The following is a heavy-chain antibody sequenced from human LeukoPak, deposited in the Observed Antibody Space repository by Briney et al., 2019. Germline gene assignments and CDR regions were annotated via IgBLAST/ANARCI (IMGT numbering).Heavy chain of an antibody. CDR3: ARGADNGYYYYYYMDV. CDR2: ISTSSTI. J-gene: IGHJ6*03. CDR1: GFTFSSYS. D-gene: IGHD6-13*01. V-gene: IGHV3-48*01. Sequence: GSLRLSCVASGFTFSSYSMNWVRQAPGKGLEWVSYISTSSTIYYADSVEGRFTISRDNAKNSLYLQMNSLRAEDTAVYYCARGADNGYYYYYYMDVWGKGTTVTVSS.